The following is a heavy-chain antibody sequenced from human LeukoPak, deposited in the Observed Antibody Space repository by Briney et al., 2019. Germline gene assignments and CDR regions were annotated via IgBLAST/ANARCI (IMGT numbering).Heavy chain of an antibody. CDR2: IYYSGST. Sequence: PSETLSLTCTVSGGSISSSSYYWGWIRQPPGKGLEWIGSIYYSGSTYYNPSLKSRVTISVDTSKNQFSLKLSSVTAADTAVYYCTRGGGIEVPADYWGQGALVTVSS. V-gene: IGHV4-39*01. CDR1: GGSISSSSYY. J-gene: IGHJ4*02. D-gene: IGHD6-19*01. CDR3: TRGGGIEVPADY.